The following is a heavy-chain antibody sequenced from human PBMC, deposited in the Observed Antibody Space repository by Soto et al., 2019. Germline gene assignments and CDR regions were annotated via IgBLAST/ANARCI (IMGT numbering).Heavy chain of an antibody. CDR3: AKSRAGGYYPYYYYGMDV. CDR2: ISGSGGST. CDR1: GFTFSSYA. Sequence: EVQLLESGGGLVQPGGSLRLSCAASGFTFSSYAMSWVHQAPGKGLEWVSAISGSGGSTYYADSVKGRFTISRDNSKNTLYLQMNSLRAEDTAVYYCAKSRAGGYYPYYYYGMDVWGQGTTVTVSS. D-gene: IGHD3-3*01. J-gene: IGHJ6*02. V-gene: IGHV3-23*01.